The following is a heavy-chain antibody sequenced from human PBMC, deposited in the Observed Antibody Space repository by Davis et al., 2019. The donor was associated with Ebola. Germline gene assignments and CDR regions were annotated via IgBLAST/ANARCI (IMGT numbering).Heavy chain of an antibody. D-gene: IGHD6-19*01. CDR2: ISGSSTYI. Sequence: GESLKISCEASGFTFSSHSINWVRQAPGKGLEWVSSISGSSTYIYYADSVKGRFTISRDNAENSLYLQMNSLRVEDTAVYYCARGRHSSGWYGVDYWGQGTLVTVSS. J-gene: IGHJ4*02. CDR3: ARGRHSSGWYGVDY. CDR1: GFTFSSHS. V-gene: IGHV3-21*01.